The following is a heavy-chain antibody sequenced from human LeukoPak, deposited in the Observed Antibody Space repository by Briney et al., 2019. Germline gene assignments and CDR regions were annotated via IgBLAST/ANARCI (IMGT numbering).Heavy chain of an antibody. CDR1: GYSFTAHF. J-gene: IGHJ5*02. Sequence: GSVMVSCKGSGYSFTAHFFHWVRQAPGQGPEWMGWLNPNRGGTKCAQRVRGRVTMTRDTSIATVYMELSSLTFDDTAVYYCARGVGSSWFDHWGQGTLVSVSS. CDR3: ARGVGSSWFDH. D-gene: IGHD6-13*01. V-gene: IGHV1-2*02. CDR2: LNPNRGGT.